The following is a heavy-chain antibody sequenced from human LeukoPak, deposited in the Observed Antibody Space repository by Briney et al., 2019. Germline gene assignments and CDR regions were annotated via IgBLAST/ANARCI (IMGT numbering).Heavy chain of an antibody. Sequence: AGGSLRLSCAASGFTVSSNYMSWVRQAPGKGLMWVSRINSDGSSTTYADSVKGRFTISRDNTKNTLYLQMDSLRAEDTAVYYCARDINGDYSYWGQGTLVTVSS. V-gene: IGHV3-74*01. CDR1: GFTVSSNY. J-gene: IGHJ4*02. CDR2: INSDGSST. D-gene: IGHD4-17*01. CDR3: ARDINGDYSY.